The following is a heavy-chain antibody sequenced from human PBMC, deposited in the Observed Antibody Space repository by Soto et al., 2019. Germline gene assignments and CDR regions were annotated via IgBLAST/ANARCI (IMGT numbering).Heavy chain of an antibody. CDR2: INHSGST. V-gene: IGHV4-34*01. Sequence: PSETLSLTCAVYGGSFSGYYWSWIRQPPGKGLEWIGEINHSGSTNYNPSLKSRVTISVDTSKNQFSLKLSSVTAADTAVYYCASVVAVAKRKFFRYFDYWGQGTLVTVSS. J-gene: IGHJ4*02. D-gene: IGHD6-19*01. CDR3: ASVVAVAKRKFFRYFDY. CDR1: GGSFSGYY.